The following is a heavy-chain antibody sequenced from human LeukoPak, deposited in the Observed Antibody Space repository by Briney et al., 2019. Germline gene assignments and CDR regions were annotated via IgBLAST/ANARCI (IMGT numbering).Heavy chain of an antibody. J-gene: IGHJ6*03. CDR3: ARDRSYYYYYMDV. Sequence: SGGSLRLSCAASGFAINSCAMHWVRQAPGKGLEWVAVISYDGSNKYYANSVKGRFIISRDNSKNTLYLQMNSLGAEDTAVYSCARDRSYYYYYMDVWGKGTTVTVSS. CDR2: ISYDGSNK. V-gene: IGHV3-30*01. CDR1: GFAINSCA. D-gene: IGHD2-15*01.